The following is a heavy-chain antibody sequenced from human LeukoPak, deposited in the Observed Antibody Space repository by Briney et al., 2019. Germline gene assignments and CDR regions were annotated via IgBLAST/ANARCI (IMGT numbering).Heavy chain of an antibody. CDR2: VLSRAGGGTI. D-gene: IGHD5-12*01. J-gene: IGHJ4*02. CDR1: GLTFSNAW. Sequence: KPGGSLRLSCAVSGLTFSNAWMNWVRQAPGKGLEWVGRVLSRAGGGTIDYAAPVKGRFTISRDDSKNALFLQMNSLRTEDTAVYYCVTGGGYNGLDYWGQGALVTVSS. V-gene: IGHV3-15*07. CDR3: VTGGGYNGLDY.